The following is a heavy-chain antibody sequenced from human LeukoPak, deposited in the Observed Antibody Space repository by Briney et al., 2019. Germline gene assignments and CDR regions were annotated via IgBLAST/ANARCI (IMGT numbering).Heavy chain of an antibody. CDR3: ARVSSDTIFGVVITPRFDY. V-gene: IGHV4-31*03. J-gene: IGHJ4*02. CDR2: IYYSGST. Sequence: SETLSLTCTVSGGPISSGGYYWSWIRQHPGKGLEWFGYIYYSGSTYYNPSLKSRVTISVDTSKNQFSLKLSSVTAADTAVYYCARVSSDTIFGVVITPRFDYWGQGTLVTVSS. D-gene: IGHD3-3*01. CDR1: GGPISSGGYY.